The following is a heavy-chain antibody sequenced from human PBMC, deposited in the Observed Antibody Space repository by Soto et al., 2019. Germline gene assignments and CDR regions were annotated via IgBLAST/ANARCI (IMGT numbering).Heavy chain of an antibody. Sequence: SETLFLTCTVSGGSISSYNWSWIRQPPGKGLEWIGYIYYSGSTNYNPSLTTRATISRDTSKNRVSLELTSVTAADTAVYFCARVNVTLDLWGQGTLVTVSS. J-gene: IGHJ4*02. CDR2: IYYSGST. CDR1: GGSISSYN. V-gene: IGHV4-59*08. D-gene: IGHD2-21*02. CDR3: ARVNVTLDL.